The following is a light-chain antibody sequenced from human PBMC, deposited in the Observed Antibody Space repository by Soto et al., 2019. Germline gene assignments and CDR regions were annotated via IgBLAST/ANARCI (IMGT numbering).Light chain of an antibody. J-gene: IGKJ1*01. Sequence: DIVMTQSPLSLPVTPGEPASISCRSSQSVSSKLAWYQQKPGQAPRLLIYGASSRATGIPDRFSGSGSGTDFTLTISRLEPEDFAVYYCQQYGSSPRWTFGQGTKVDIK. V-gene: IGKV3-20*01. CDR3: QQYGSSPRWT. CDR2: GAS. CDR1: QSVSSK.